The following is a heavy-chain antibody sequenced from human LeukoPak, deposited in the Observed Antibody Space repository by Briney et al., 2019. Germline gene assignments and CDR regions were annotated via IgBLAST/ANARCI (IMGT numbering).Heavy chain of an antibody. Sequence: PGGSLRLSCAASGFTFSSYAMHWVRQAPGKGLEYVSAISSNGGSTYYANSVKGRFTISRDNSKNTLYLQMGSLRAEDMAVYYCARDTSSRGWYVGWFDPWGQGTLVTVSS. D-gene: IGHD6-19*01. J-gene: IGHJ5*02. CDR1: GFTFSSYA. V-gene: IGHV3-64*01. CDR3: ARDTSSRGWYVGWFDP. CDR2: ISSNGGST.